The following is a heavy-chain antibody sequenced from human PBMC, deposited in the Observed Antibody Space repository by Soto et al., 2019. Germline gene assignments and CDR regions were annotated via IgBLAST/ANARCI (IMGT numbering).Heavy chain of an antibody. J-gene: IGHJ4*02. D-gene: IGHD3-9*01. V-gene: IGHV1-69*01. Sequence: QVQLVQSGAEVKKPGSSVKVSCKASGGTFSSYSINWVRQAPGRGLEWMGGIIPIFGTANNAQKFQGRVTITADESATTVYMELSSLRSEDTAVYYCARAPNILTVKYYFDYWGQGTLVTVSS. CDR1: GGTFSSYS. CDR2: IIPIFGTA. CDR3: ARAPNILTVKYYFDY.